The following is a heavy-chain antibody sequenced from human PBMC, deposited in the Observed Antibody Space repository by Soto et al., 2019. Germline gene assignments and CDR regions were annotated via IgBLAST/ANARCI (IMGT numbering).Heavy chain of an antibody. CDR2: ISWNSGSI. V-gene: IGHV3-9*01. CDR1: GFTFDDYA. CDR3: AKDFGYSSSSASTPYYYYGMDV. Sequence: QPGGSLRLSCAASGFTFDDYAMHWVRQAPGKGLEWVSGISWNSGSIGYADSVKGRFTISRDNAKNSLYLQMNSLRAEDTALYYCAKDFGYSSSSASTPYYYYGMDVWGQGTTVTVSS. D-gene: IGHD6-6*01. J-gene: IGHJ6*02.